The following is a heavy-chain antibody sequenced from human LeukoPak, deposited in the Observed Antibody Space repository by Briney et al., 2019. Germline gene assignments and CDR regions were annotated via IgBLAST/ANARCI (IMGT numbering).Heavy chain of an antibody. CDR3: ARETSLRFLSMDYYYGMDV. CDR2: ISAYNGNT. J-gene: IGHJ6*02. CDR1: GYTFTSYG. Sequence: ASVKVSCKASGYTFTSYGISWVRQAPGQGLEWMGWISAYNGNTNYAQKLQGRVTMTTDTSTSTAYMELRSLRSDDTAVYYCARETSLRFLSMDYYYGMDVWGQGTTVTVSS. V-gene: IGHV1-18*01. D-gene: IGHD3-3*01.